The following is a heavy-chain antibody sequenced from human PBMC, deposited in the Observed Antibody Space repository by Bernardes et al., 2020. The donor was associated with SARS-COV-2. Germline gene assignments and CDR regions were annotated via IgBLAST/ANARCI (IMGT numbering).Heavy chain of an antibody. CDR1: GFTFDDYA. J-gene: IGHJ4*02. CDR3: AKDNGGYDYGSGVVY. D-gene: IGHD5-12*01. V-gene: IGHV3-9*01. Sequence: GGSLRLSCAASGFTFDDYAMHWVRQAPGKGLEWVSGISWNSGSIGYADSVKGRFTISRDNAKNSLYLQMNSLRAEDTALCYCAKDNGGYDYGSGVVYWGQGTLVTVSS. CDR2: ISWNSGSI.